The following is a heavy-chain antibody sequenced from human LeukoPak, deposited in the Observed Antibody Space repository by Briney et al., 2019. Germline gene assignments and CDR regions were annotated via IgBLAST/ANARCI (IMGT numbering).Heavy chain of an antibody. Sequence: ASVTVSCKASGGTFSSYAISWVRQAPGQGLEWMGGIIPIFGTANYAQKFQGRVTITTDESTSTAYMELSSLRSEDTAVYYCARDQGAKVDTAIGYNWFDPWGQGTLVTVSS. J-gene: IGHJ5*02. CDR1: GGTFSSYA. V-gene: IGHV1-69*05. D-gene: IGHD5-18*01. CDR3: ARDQGAKVDTAIGYNWFDP. CDR2: IIPIFGTA.